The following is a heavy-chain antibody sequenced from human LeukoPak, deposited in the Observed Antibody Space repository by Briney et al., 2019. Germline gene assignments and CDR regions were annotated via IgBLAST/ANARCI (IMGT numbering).Heavy chain of an antibody. V-gene: IGHV4-31*03. J-gene: IGHJ6*02. Sequence: SETLSLTCTVSGGSISRGGYYWSWIRQHPGKGLEWIGYIYYSGSTYYNPSLKSRVTISVDTSKNQFSLKLSSVTAADTAVYYCARDGDYYDSSGYTYYYYGMDVWGQGTTVTVSS. CDR3: ARDGDYYDSSGYTYYYYGMDV. CDR2: IYYSGST. D-gene: IGHD3-22*01. CDR1: GGSISRGGYY.